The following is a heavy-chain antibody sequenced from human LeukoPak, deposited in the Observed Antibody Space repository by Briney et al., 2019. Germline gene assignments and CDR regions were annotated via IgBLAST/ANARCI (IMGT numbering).Heavy chain of an antibody. D-gene: IGHD3-10*01. CDR2: IWYDGSKE. V-gene: IGHV3-33*08. CDR1: GFTFSSYA. J-gene: IGHJ4*02. CDR3: ARDSAMVRGDALYYFDY. Sequence: PGGSLRLSCAASGFTFSSYAMSWVRQAPGKGLEWVAVIWYDGSKEYYADSVKGRFTISRDNSKNTLYLQMNSLRAEDTAVYYCARDSAMVRGDALYYFDYWGQGTLVTVSS.